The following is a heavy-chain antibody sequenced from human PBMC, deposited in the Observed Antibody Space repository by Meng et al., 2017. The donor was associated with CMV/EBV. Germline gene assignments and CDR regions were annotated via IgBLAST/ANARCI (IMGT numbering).Heavy chain of an antibody. CDR1: GGSISSGDYY. V-gene: IGHV4-30-4*08. Sequence: QPTESARGLAKPSQTLLLTSTVSGGSISSGDYYWSWIRQPPGKGLEWIGYIYYSGSTYYNPSLKSRVTISVDTSKNQFSLKLSSVTAADTAVYYCARAQYSSSCDYWGQGTLVTVSS. D-gene: IGHD6-13*01. J-gene: IGHJ4*02. CDR3: ARAQYSSSCDY. CDR2: IYYSGST.